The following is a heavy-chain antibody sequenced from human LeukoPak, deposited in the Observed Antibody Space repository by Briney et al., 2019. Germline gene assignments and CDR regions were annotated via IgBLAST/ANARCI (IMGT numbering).Heavy chain of an antibody. CDR1: GLTVSDNY. CDR2: IHNPVTI. CDR3: ILNTVTTSIEY. V-gene: IGHV3-53*01. J-gene: IGHJ4*02. D-gene: IGHD4-17*01. Sequence: GGSLRLSCAASGLTVSDNYINWVRQAPGKGLEWVSVIHNPVTIHYADSVKGRFTISSDNSKNTVYFQMNSLRAEDTAVYYCILNTVTTSIEYWGPRTLVTVSP.